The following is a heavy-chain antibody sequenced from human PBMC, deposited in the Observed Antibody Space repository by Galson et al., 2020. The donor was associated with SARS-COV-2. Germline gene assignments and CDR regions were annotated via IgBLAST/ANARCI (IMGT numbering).Heavy chain of an antibody. V-gene: IGHV6-1*01. CDR2: TYYRSRWYY. J-gene: IGHJ6*02. CDR1: GDSVSSNSAA. D-gene: IGHD3-10*01. CDR3: AREDVRGVEGMDV. Sequence: SQTLSLTCALSGDSVSSNSAAWTWIRQSLSRGLEWLGRTYYRSRWYYDYAVSVKSRIRISPDTSKNQFSLQLSSVTPEDTAVYYCAREDVRGVEGMDVWGQGTTVTVSS.